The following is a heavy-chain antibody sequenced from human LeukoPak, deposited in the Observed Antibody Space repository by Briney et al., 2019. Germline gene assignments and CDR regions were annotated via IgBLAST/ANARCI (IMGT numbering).Heavy chain of an antibody. CDR2: IDPSDSYT. J-gene: IGHJ3*02. Sequence: GESLKISCKGSGYSFTSYWISWVRQMPGKGLEWMGRIDPSDSYTNYSPSFQGHVTISADKSISTAYLQWSSLKASDTAMYYCARLGVVEMATNAFDIWGQGTMVTVSS. CDR3: ARLGVVEMATNAFDI. D-gene: IGHD5-24*01. V-gene: IGHV5-10-1*01. CDR1: GYSFTSYW.